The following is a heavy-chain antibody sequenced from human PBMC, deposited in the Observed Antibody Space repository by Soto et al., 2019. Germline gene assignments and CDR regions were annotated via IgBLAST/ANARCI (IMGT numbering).Heavy chain of an antibody. Sequence: GVSVKVSCKAPGYSFTSYCISWVRQAPGQGLEWMGWISAYNGNTNYAQKLQGRVTMTTDTSTSTAYMELRSLRSDDTAVYYCARDSPPVDYWGQGTLVTVSS. CDR1: GYSFTSYC. V-gene: IGHV1-18*01. J-gene: IGHJ4*02. CDR3: ARDSPPVDY. CDR2: ISAYNGNT.